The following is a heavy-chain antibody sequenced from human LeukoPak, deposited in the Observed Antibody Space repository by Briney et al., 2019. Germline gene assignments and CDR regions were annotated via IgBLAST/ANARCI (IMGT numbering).Heavy chain of an antibody. J-gene: IGHJ4*02. V-gene: IGHV3-7*01. CDR1: GFTFSSYW. Sequence: GGSLRLSCVASGFTFSSYWMSWVRQAPGKGLEWVANIKQDGGEKYYVDSVKGRFTISRDNAKNSLFLQMNSLRVEDTAVYYCARLGGSYYTYWGQGTLVTVSS. D-gene: IGHD1-26*01. CDR3: ARLGGSYYTY. CDR2: IKQDGGEK.